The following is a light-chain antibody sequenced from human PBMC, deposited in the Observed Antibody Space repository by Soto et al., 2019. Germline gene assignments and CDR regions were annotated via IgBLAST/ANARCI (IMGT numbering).Light chain of an antibody. V-gene: IGLV2-18*02. Sequence: QSVLTQPPSVSGSPGQSVTISCTGTSSDVGSYNRVSWYQQPPGTAPKLMIYEVTNRPSGVPDRFSGSKSGNTASLTISGLQAEDEAYYFCSSFTSSRTLVFGGGTKLTVL. CDR3: SSFTSSRTLV. CDR1: SSDVGSYNR. J-gene: IGLJ2*01. CDR2: EVT.